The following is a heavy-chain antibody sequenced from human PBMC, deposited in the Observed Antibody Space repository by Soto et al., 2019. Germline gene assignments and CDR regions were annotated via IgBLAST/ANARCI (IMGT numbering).Heavy chain of an antibody. D-gene: IGHD4-17*01. CDR2: IKQDGSEK. CDR1: GFPFSNYW. J-gene: IGHJ4*02. V-gene: IGHV3-7*01. Sequence: PGGSLRLSCAASGFPFSNYWMSWVRQAPGKGLEWVANIKQDGSEKDYVDSVKGRFTISRDNADNSLFLQMNSLRAEDTAVYYCAREAFGYGDFFDYWGQGTLVTVSS. CDR3: AREAFGYGDFFDY.